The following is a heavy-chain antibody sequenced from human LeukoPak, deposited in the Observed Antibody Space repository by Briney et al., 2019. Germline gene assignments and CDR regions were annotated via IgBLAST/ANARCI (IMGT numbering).Heavy chain of an antibody. CDR1: GFTFSIYA. Sequence: GGSLRLSCAASGFTFSIYAMSWVRQAPGKGLEWVSSITSRDGGTFYTNPVKGRFTISRDNSKNMLYLQMNSLRAEDTAIYYCAKDRPNYYESNGDYYRRNGDSWGQGTLVTVSS. V-gene: IGHV3-23*01. CDR3: AKDRPNYYESNGDYYRRNGDS. CDR2: ITSRDGGT. J-gene: IGHJ5*01. D-gene: IGHD3-22*01.